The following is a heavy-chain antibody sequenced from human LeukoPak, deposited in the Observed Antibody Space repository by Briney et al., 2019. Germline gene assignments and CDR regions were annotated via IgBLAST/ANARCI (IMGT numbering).Heavy chain of an antibody. CDR3: ARGGAARY. CDR1: GFTFSRYW. V-gene: IGHV3-21*01. CDR2: ISSSSSYI. J-gene: IGHJ4*02. Sequence: GGSLRLSCAASGFTFSRYWMSWVRQAPGKGLEWVSSISSSSSYIYYADSVKGRFTISRDNAKNSLYLQMNSLRAEDTAVYYCARGGAARYWGQGTLVTVSS. D-gene: IGHD6-13*01.